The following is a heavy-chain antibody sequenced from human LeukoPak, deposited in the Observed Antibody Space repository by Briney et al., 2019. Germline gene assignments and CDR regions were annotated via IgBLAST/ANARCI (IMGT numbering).Heavy chain of an antibody. CDR3: ARDPGYDFWSGYYPHYFDY. V-gene: IGHV1-18*01. CDR1: GYTFTSYG. D-gene: IGHD3-3*01. Sequence: ASVKVSCTASGYTFTSYGISWVRQAPGQGLEWMGWISAYNGNTNYAQKLQGRVTMTTDTSTSTAYMELRSLRSDDTAVYYCARDPGYDFWSGYYPHYFDYWGQGTLVTVSS. CDR2: ISAYNGNT. J-gene: IGHJ4*02.